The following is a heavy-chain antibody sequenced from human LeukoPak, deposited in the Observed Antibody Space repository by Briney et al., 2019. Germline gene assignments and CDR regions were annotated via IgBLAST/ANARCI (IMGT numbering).Heavy chain of an antibody. CDR3: AREVTVAGTFYFYMDV. CDR1: GGSISSHY. Sequence: SETLSLTCSVSGGSISSHYWTWVRQPPGQAPEFIGYIYYGGRTQYNPSLKSRVTMTMDTSKNQFSLRLNSVSAADTAVYYCAREVTVAGTFYFYMDVWGKGTTVTVSS. V-gene: IGHV4-59*11. CDR2: IYYGGRT. J-gene: IGHJ6*03. D-gene: IGHD6-19*01.